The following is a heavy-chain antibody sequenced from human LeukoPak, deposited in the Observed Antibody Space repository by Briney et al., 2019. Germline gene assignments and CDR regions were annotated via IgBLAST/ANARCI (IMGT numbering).Heavy chain of an antibody. CDR3: GRFGYEAAVDS. J-gene: IGHJ5*01. V-gene: IGHV3-7*01. D-gene: IGHD6-13*01. CDR2: IEPAGCET. Sequence: GGSLRLSCAASGFTLSTYWMTWVRLAPGEGLEWVANIEPAGCETYCVDRVEGRFTISRDNAKNLLYLQMHSLRAEDSAVYSCGRFGYEAAVDSWGQGTLVSVSS. CDR1: GFTLSTYW.